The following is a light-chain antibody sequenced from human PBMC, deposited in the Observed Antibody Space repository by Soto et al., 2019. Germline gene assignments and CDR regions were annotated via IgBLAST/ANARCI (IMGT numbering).Light chain of an antibody. CDR3: QQNYSLPIT. J-gene: IGKJ5*01. CDR1: QTITTS. V-gene: IGKV1-39*01. Sequence: DIKMTKSPSTLSASVGDRVTITCRTSQTITTSLNWYRQKPGKAPDLLIYAASSLQSGIPSRFGGRGSGTDFTLTITGLQPEDFATYYCQQNYSLPITFGQGTRLEIK. CDR2: AAS.